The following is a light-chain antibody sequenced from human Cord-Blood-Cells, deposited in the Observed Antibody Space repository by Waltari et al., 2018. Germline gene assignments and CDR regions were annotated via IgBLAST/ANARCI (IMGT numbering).Light chain of an antibody. CDR2: DAS. CDR1: QSISSW. Sequence: DIQMTQSPSTLSASLGDRVTITCRASQSISSWLAWYQQKPGKAPKLLIYDASSLESGVPSRFSGSGSGTEFTLTISSLQPDDFATDYCQQYNSYPYTFGQGTKLEIK. J-gene: IGKJ2*01. V-gene: IGKV1-5*01. CDR3: QQYNSYPYT.